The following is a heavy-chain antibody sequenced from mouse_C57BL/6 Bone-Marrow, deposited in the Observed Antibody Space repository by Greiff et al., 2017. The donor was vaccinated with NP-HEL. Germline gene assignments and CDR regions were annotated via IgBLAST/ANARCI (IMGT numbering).Heavy chain of an antibody. J-gene: IGHJ2*01. CDR1: GYTFTSYG. Sequence: LVESGAELARPGASVKLSCKASGYTFTSYGISWVKQRTGQGLEWIGEIYPRSGNTYYNEKFKGKATLTADKSSSTAYMELRSLTSEDSAVYFCARGNWPYFDYWGQGTTLTVSS. D-gene: IGHD4-1*01. CDR3: ARGNWPYFDY. CDR2: IYPRSGNT. V-gene: IGHV1-81*01.